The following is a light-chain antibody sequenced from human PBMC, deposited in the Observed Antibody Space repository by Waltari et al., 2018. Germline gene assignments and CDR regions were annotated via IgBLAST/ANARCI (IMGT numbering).Light chain of an antibody. CDR3: LVSYSGVGPV. CDR2: DTN. V-gene: IGLV7-46*01. Sequence: QAVVTQESSLAVSPGGTVTLTCGSSTGAVTFGHYCYWFQQKPGQAPRTLIYDTNNKHAWTPARLSGSILGGKAALTLSGAQPEDEAEYYCLVSYSGVGPVFGGGTKLTVL. J-gene: IGLJ3*02. CDR1: TGAVTFGHY.